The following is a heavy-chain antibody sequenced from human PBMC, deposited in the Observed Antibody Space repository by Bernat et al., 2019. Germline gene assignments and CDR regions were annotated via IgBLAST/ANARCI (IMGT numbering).Heavy chain of an antibody. D-gene: IGHD6-13*01. J-gene: IGHJ4*02. Sequence: QVQLVESGGGVVQPGRSLRLSCAASGFTFSSYGMHWVRQAPGKGLEWVAVISYDGSNKYYADSVKGRFTISRDNSKNTLYLQMNSLRAEDTAVYYCARSYSSSWYTYGDWGQGTLVTVSS. CDR2: ISYDGSNK. V-gene: IGHV3-30*03. CDR1: GFTFSSYG. CDR3: ARSYSSSWYTYGD.